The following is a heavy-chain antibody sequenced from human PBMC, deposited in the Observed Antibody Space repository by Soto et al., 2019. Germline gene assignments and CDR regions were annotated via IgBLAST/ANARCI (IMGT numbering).Heavy chain of an antibody. CDR1: GDSVSSPYY. Sequence: QVQLQESGPGLVKPSGTLSLTCAVSGDSVSSPYYWCWVRQPPGKGLEWIGEAFHTGTTSYNPSLRSRVTISMDKSNNQFSLDLNSVTAADTAVYYCARSAGWYAVHSWGPGTLVIVSS. V-gene: IGHV4-4*02. J-gene: IGHJ4*02. CDR2: AFHTGTT. CDR3: ARSAGWYAVHS. D-gene: IGHD6-19*01.